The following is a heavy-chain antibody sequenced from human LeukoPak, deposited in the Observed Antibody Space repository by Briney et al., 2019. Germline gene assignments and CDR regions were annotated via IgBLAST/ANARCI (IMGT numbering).Heavy chain of an antibody. D-gene: IGHD6-13*01. CDR2: ISSRSATI. J-gene: IGHJ4*02. CDR1: AFTFCSYS. Sequence: GGSLTLSCAASAFTFCSYSMNWVRQAPGKGLEWVSYISSRSATIYYADSVKGRFTISRDNAKNSLYLQMNSLRAEDTAVYYCARDPLSSSSFDLWGQGTLVTVSS. CDR3: ARDPLSSSSFDL. V-gene: IGHV3-48*01.